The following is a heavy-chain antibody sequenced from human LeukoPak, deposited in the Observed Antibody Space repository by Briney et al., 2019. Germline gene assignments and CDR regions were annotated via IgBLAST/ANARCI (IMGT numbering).Heavy chain of an antibody. Sequence: PSETLSLTCTVSGGSISSGGYYWSWIRQHPEKGLEWIGYIYYSGSTYYNPSLKSRVTISVDTSKNQFSLKLSSVTAADTAVYYCARATINNWFDPWGQGTLVTVSS. J-gene: IGHJ5*02. CDR2: IYYSGST. V-gene: IGHV4-31*03. CDR1: GGSISSGGYY. D-gene: IGHD5-12*01. CDR3: ARATINNWFDP.